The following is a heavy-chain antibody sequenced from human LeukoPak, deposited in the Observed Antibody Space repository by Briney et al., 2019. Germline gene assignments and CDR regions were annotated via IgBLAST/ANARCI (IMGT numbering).Heavy chain of an antibody. CDR3: ARARNGGNPIN. D-gene: IGHD4-23*01. CDR2: IKVSGGRT. J-gene: IGHJ4*02. Sequence: ASVKVSCKASGYTFSGFYVHWVRQAPGQGLEWMGIIKVSGGRTEYAQKFQGRVTVTRDMSTSTVYMELNSLRAEDTAVYYCARARNGGNPINWGQGTLVTVSS. V-gene: IGHV1-46*01. CDR1: GYTFSGFY.